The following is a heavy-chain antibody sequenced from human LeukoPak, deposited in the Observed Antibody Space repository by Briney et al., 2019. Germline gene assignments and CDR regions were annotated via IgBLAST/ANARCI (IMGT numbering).Heavy chain of an antibody. J-gene: IGHJ4*02. CDR3: ARGTMFPYYFDY. D-gene: IGHD3-10*02. V-gene: IGHV3-21*01. CDR2: SSSSYI. Sequence: SSSSYIYYADSVKGRFTISRDNAKNSLYLQMNSLRAEDTAVYYCARGTMFPYYFDYWGQGTLVTVSS.